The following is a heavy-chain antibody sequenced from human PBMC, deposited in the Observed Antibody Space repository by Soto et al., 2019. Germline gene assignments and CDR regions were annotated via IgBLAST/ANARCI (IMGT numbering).Heavy chain of an antibody. CDR1: GFNFSAFW. J-gene: IGHJ6*02. V-gene: IGHV3-74*01. D-gene: IGHD3-22*01. CDR2: VHFDGSTT. CDR3: SRDYYERGPGYYRDYGMDV. Sequence: EVQLMESGGGLVQPGGSLRLSCAASGFNFSAFWMHWVRQAPGKGLVWVSRVHFDGSTTAYADSVRGRFTISRDNAKNTLYLQMESLKVEATAVYYCSRDYYERGPGYYRDYGMDVGGQGTTVTVS.